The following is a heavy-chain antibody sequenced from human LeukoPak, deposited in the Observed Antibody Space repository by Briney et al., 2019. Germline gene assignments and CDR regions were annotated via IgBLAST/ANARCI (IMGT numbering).Heavy chain of an antibody. CDR1: GGSISSYY. CDR2: IYYSGST. CDR3: ARHSTTYYYDSSGYPQRGSFDY. D-gene: IGHD3-22*01. Sequence: SETLSLTCTVSGGSISSYYWSWIRQPPGKRLEWIGCIYYSGSTNYNPSLKSRVTISVDTSKNQFSLKLSSVTAADTAVYYCARHSTTYYYDSSGYPQRGSFDYWGQGTLVTVSS. V-gene: IGHV4-59*08. J-gene: IGHJ4*02.